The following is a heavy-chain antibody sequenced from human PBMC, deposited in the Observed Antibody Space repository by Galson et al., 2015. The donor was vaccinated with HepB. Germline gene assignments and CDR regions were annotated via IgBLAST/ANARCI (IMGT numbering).Heavy chain of an antibody. V-gene: IGHV3-49*04. Sequence: SLRLSCAASGFNFGSYGMHWVRQAPGKGLEWVGFIRIKAYGETTEYATPVKGRFTISRDDSKGIAYLQMNSLKTEDTAVYFCAGDIGSGTYYRGYLYYHFGMDVWGQGTTVTVSS. CDR2: IRIKAYGETT. J-gene: IGHJ6*02. CDR1: GFNFGSYG. D-gene: IGHD3-10*01. CDR3: AGDIGSGTYYRGYLYYHFGMDV.